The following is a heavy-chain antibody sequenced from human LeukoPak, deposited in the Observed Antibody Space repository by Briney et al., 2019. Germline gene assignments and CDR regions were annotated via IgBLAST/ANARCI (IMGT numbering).Heavy chain of an antibody. J-gene: IGHJ5*02. CDR3: ARVGIRASSTSCYWLDP. V-gene: IGHV3-33*01. CDR1: GFTFSSYG. D-gene: IGHD2-2*01. Sequence: GGSLRLSCAVSGFTFSSYGMHWVRQAPGKGLEWVAVIWYDGSNKYYADSVKGRFTISRDNSKNTLYLQMNSLRAEDTAVYYCARVGIRASSTSCYWLDPWGQGTLVTVSS. CDR2: IWYDGSNK.